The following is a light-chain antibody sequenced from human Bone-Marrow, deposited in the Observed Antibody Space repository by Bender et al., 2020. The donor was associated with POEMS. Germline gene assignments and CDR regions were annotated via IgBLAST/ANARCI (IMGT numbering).Light chain of an antibody. V-gene: IGLV1-40*01. CDR3: NSYAGNSIWL. J-gene: IGLJ3*02. CDR2: GNT. Sequence: QSVLTQPPSVSGAPGQRITISCTGSISNIGAGFGVHWYKQLPGTAPKLLIYGNTNRPSGVPDRFSGSKSDTSASLAITGLQAEDEADYYCNSYAGNSIWLFGGGTKLTVL. CDR1: ISNIGAGFG.